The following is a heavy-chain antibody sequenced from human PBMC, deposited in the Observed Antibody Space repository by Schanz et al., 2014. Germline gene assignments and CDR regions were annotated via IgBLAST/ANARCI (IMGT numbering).Heavy chain of an antibody. CDR2: IKQDESEK. V-gene: IGHV3-7*02. CDR3: LAPDYGMDV. J-gene: IGHJ6*02. CDR1: GFTFSNYW. Sequence: EVQLVESGGGLVQPGGSLRLSCVASGFTFSNYWMTWVRQAPGKGLEWVANIKQDESEKYYVDSVKGRFTISRDNAKNSLFLQMNSLRAEDTAVYYCLAPDYGMDVWGQGTTVTVSS.